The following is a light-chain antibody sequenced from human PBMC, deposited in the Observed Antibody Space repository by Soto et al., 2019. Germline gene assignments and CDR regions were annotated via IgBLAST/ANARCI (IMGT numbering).Light chain of an antibody. CDR2: AAS. J-gene: IGKJ5*01. V-gene: IGKV1-9*01. Sequence: DIQLTQSPSFLSASVGDRVTITCRASQDINTYLAWYQQKPGKAPKLLIFAASTLQNGVPSRFRGSGSWTEFTVTITSLQPEDFAPYYCQQRKSYPITFGQGTRLEMK. CDR3: QQRKSYPIT. CDR1: QDINTY.